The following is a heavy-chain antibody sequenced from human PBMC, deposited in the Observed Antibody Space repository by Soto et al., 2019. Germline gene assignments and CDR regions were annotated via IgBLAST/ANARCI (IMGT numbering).Heavy chain of an antibody. D-gene: IGHD3-22*01. J-gene: IGHJ1*01. CDR3: ATAWRDYTDSSCYLR. CDR2: FDPEDGET. V-gene: IGHV1-24*01. Sequence: GASVKVSSKVSGCTLTEFSMHWVRQAPGKGLEWMGGFDPEDGETIYAKKFQGRVTMTEDTTTDTAYMELSSLSSEDTAVYSCATAWRDYTDSSCYLRWG. CDR1: GCTLTEFS.